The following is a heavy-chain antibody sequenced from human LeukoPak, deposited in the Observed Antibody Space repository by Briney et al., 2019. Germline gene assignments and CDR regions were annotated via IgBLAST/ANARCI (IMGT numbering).Heavy chain of an antibody. CDR3: ARGAPSDSRIDY. V-gene: IGHV4-39*07. CDR2: INHSGST. Sequence: KASETLSLTCTVSGGSISSSSYYWGWIRQPPGKGLEWIGEINHSGSTNYNPSLKSRVTISVDTSKNQFSLKLSSVIAADTAVYYCARGAPSDSRIDYWGQGTLVTVSS. D-gene: IGHD3-22*01. CDR1: GGSISSSSYY. J-gene: IGHJ4*02.